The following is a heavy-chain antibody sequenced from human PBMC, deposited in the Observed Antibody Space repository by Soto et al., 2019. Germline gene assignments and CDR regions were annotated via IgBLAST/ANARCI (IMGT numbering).Heavy chain of an antibody. J-gene: IGHJ6*03. D-gene: IGHD1-1*01. V-gene: IGHV3-7*01. CDR3: ARVPGTTSDYYYYMDV. CDR1: GFTFSSYW. CDR2: IKQDGSEK. Sequence: GGSLRLSCAASGFTFSSYWMSWVRQAPGKGLEWVANIKQDGSEKYYVDSVKGRFTISRDNAKNSLYLQMNSLRAEDTAVYYCARVPGTTSDYYYYMDVWGKGTTVTVSS.